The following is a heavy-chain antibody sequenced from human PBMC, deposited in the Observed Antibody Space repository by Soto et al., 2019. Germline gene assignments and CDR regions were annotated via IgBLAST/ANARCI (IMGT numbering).Heavy chain of an antibody. D-gene: IGHD2-15*01. CDR2: IYHSGST. CDR3: ATLPPRIEVSILPIPT. V-gene: IGHV4-30-2*01. J-gene: IGHJ5*02. CDR1: GGSISSGGYS. Sequence: SETLSLTCAVSGGSISSGGYSWSWIRQPPGKGLEWIGYIYHSGSTYYNTSLKSRVTISVDKSNNQFSLKMRYVTAADTAVYFCATLPPRIEVSILPIPTWGQGTLVTVSS.